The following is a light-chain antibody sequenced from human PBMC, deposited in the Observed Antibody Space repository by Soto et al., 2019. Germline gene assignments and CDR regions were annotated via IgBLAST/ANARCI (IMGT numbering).Light chain of an antibody. CDR2: DVT. CDR1: SSDVGGYNY. V-gene: IGLV2-11*01. CDR3: CSFAGSYYV. J-gene: IGLJ1*01. Sequence: QSVLTQPHSVSGAPGQSVTISCTGTSSDVGGYNYVSWYKQQPGKAPKFMIYDVTKRPSGVPDRFSGSKSGNTASLTISGLQADDEADYYCCSFAGSYYVFGTGTKVTVL.